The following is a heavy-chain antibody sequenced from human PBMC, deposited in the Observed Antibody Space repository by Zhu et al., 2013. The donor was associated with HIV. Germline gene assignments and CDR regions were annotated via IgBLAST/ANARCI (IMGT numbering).Heavy chain of an antibody. D-gene: IGHD1-1*01. J-gene: IGHJ4*02. Sequence: QGQLVQSESVVTKPGASVRLACATSGYTFTSYYLHWVRQAPGQGLEWMGWISSSNINTQYAQNFQGRVTMTTDTSATTAYMELTNLRSDDTAVYYCASQRDCVVHTHCTLDSWGQGTLVTVSS. CDR3: ASQRDCVVHTHCTLDS. CDR1: GYTFTSYY. V-gene: IGHV1-18*01. CDR2: ISSSNINT.